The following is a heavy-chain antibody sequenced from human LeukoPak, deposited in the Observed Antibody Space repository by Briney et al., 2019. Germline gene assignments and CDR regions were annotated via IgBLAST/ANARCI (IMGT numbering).Heavy chain of an antibody. Sequence: GGSLRLSCAASGFTFSDYYMSWIRQAPGKGLEWVSYISRSSSYIYYADSVKGRFTISRDNAKNSLYLQMNSLRAEDTAVYYCARDRPLAAAGTQIDYWGQGTLVTVSS. V-gene: IGHV3-11*06. CDR2: ISRSSSYI. J-gene: IGHJ4*02. CDR1: GFTFSDYY. D-gene: IGHD6-13*01. CDR3: ARDRPLAAAGTQIDY.